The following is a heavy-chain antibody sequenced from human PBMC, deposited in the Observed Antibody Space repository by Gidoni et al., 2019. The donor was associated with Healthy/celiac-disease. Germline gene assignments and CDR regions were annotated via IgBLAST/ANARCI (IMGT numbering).Heavy chain of an antibody. V-gene: IGHV3-48*02. D-gene: IGHD5-12*01. CDR2: ISSRSSTI. CDR3: AREPYDAPNRPLDY. CDR1: GFTVSSYS. Sequence: EVQLVESGGGLVQPGGSLRLSCADSGFTVSSYSMNWVRQAPGKGLEWVSYISSRSSTIYYADSVKGRFTISRDNAKNSLYLQMNSLRDEDTAVYYCAREPYDAPNRPLDYWGQGTLVTVSS. J-gene: IGHJ4*02.